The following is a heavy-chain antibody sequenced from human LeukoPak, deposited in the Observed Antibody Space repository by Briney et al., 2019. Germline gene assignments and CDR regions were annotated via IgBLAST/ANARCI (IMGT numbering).Heavy chain of an antibody. V-gene: IGHV1-8*01. CDR3: ARGSWGYGDYYFDY. J-gene: IGHJ4*02. D-gene: IGHD4-17*01. Sequence: ASVKVSCKASGYTFTSYDINWVRQATGQGLEWMGWMNANSGNTGYAQKFQGRVTMTRNTSISTAYMELSSLRSEDTAVYYCARGSWGYGDYYFDYWGQGTLVTVSS. CDR2: MNANSGNT. CDR1: GYTFTSYD.